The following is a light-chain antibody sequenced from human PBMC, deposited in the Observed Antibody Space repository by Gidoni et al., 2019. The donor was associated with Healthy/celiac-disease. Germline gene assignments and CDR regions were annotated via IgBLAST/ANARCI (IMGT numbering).Light chain of an antibody. CDR2: QDS. CDR3: QAWDSSTGRV. J-gene: IGLJ1*01. CDR1: KLGDKY. Sequence: SYELTQPPSVSVSPGQTASITRSGDKLGDKYACWYQQKPGQSPVLVIYQDSKRPSGIPERFSGSNSGNTATLTISGTQAMDEADYYCQAWDSSTGRVFGTGTKVTVL. V-gene: IGLV3-1*01.